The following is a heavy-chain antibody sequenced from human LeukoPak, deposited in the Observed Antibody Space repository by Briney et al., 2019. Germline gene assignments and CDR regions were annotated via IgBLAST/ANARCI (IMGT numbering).Heavy chain of an antibody. CDR2: IYSRGST. D-gene: IGHD3-10*01. CDR1: GGSISNYY. CDR3: AREHMVRGVIDR. Sequence: PSETLSPTCTVSGGSISNYYWSWIRQPAGKRLEWLGRIYSRGSTNYNPSLESRVTVSVDTSKNQFSLKLSSVTAADTAVYYCAREHMVRGVIDRWGQGALVTVSS. J-gene: IGHJ4*02. V-gene: IGHV4-4*07.